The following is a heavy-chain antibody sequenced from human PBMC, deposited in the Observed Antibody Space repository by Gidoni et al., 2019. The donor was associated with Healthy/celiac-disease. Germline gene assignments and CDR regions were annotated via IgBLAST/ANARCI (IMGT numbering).Heavy chain of an antibody. Sequence: QQWGAGLLNPSETLSLTCAVYGGSFSGYYWSWIRQPPGKGLEWIGEINHSGSTNYNPSLKSRVTISVDTSKNQFSLKLSSVTAADTTVYYCARAPFMITFGGVIVHLYFDYWGQGTLVTVSS. CDR2: INHSGST. D-gene: IGHD3-16*02. CDR3: ARAPFMITFGGVIVHLYFDY. J-gene: IGHJ4*02. CDR1: GGSFSGYY. V-gene: IGHV4-34*01.